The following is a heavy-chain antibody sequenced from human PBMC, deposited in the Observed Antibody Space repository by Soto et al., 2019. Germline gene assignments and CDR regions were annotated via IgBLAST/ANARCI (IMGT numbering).Heavy chain of an antibody. V-gene: IGHV5-10-1*01. CDR3: ARQIYDSDTGPNFQYYFDS. Sequence: VESLKISCNESGYSFAVYWITWVRQKPGKGLEWMGRIDPSDSQTYYSPSFRGHVTISVTKSITTVFLQWSSLRASDTAMYYCARQIYDSDTGPNFQYYFDSWGQGTPVTVSS. CDR2: IDPSDSQT. CDR1: GYSFAVYW. D-gene: IGHD3-22*01. J-gene: IGHJ4*02.